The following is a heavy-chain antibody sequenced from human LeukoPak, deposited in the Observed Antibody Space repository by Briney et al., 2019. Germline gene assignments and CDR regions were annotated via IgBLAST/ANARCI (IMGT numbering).Heavy chain of an antibody. D-gene: IGHD6-6*01. Sequence: GESLKISCKGSGYSFTSFLIGWVRQVPGKGLEWLGIIYPGDSDTTYSPSFQGQVTISADKSISTAYLQWSSLKASDTAMYYCARHGNGQLAPFDYWGQGTLVTVSS. CDR2: IYPGDSDT. V-gene: IGHV5-51*01. J-gene: IGHJ4*02. CDR1: GYSFTSFL. CDR3: ARHGNGQLAPFDY.